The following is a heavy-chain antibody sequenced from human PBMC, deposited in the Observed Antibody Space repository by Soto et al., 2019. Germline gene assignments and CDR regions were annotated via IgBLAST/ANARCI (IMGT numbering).Heavy chain of an antibody. CDR2: ISAYNGNT. Sequence: VASVKVSCKASGYTFTSYGIGWVRQAPGQGLEWMGWISAYNGNTNYAQKLQGRVTMTTDTSTSTAYMELRSLRSDDTAVYYCARDLSSENDDYWGQGTLVTVSS. J-gene: IGHJ4*02. CDR3: ARDLSSENDDY. CDR1: GYTFTSYG. D-gene: IGHD1-1*01. V-gene: IGHV1-18*04.